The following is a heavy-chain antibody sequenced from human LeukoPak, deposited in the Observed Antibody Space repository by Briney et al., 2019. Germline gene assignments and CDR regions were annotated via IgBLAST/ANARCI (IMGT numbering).Heavy chain of an antibody. Sequence: SETLCLTCAAYGGSFSGYYWSWIRQPPGKGLEWIGEISHSGSTNYNPSLKSRVTISVDTSKNQFSLKLISVPAAETAVDYCASEYKYDSSGANAFDIWGQGTMVSVSS. CDR3: ASEYKYDSSGANAFDI. V-gene: IGHV4-34*01. D-gene: IGHD3-22*01. CDR1: GGSFSGYY. CDR2: ISHSGST. J-gene: IGHJ3*02.